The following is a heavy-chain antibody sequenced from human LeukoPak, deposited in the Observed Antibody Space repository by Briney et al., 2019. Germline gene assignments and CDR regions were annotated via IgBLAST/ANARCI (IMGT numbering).Heavy chain of an antibody. CDR3: ARDSRALTYYDFWSGYSSDAFDI. CDR1: GGSISSNNW. V-gene: IGHV4-4*02. Sequence: KSSGTLSLTCAVSGGSISSNNWWGWVRQPPGKGLEWIGEIYHSGSPNYNPSLKSRVTISVDKSRNHFSLNLSSVTAADTAVYYCARDSRALTYYDFWSGYSSDAFDIWGQGTMVTVSS. CDR2: IYHSGSP. J-gene: IGHJ3*02. D-gene: IGHD3-3*01.